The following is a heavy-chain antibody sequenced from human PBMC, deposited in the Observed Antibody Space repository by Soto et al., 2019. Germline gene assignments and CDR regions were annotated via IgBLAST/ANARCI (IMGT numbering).Heavy chain of an antibody. Sequence: PSETLSLTCTVSGGSISSYYWSWIRQPPGKGLEWIGYIYYSGSTNYNPSLKSRVTISVDTSKNQFSLKLSSVTAADTAVYYCARRWGYAIAYWGQGTLVTVSS. CDR3: ARRWGYAIAY. J-gene: IGHJ4*02. V-gene: IGHV4-59*08. CDR1: GGSISSYY. D-gene: IGHD2-8*01. CDR2: IYYSGST.